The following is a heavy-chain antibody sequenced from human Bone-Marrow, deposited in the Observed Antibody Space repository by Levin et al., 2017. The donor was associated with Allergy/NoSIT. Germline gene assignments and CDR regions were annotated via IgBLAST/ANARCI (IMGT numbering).Heavy chain of an antibody. J-gene: IGHJ4*02. V-gene: IGHV1-8*01. CDR2: MNANNGNT. CDR1: GYTFHSFD. Sequence: ASVKVSCKASGYTFHSFDINWVRQAPGQGLEWLGWMNANNGNTGYAQKFQGRVTLTRDTSISTAYMELRSLTSEDTAVYYCARNVALTGDFDSWGQGTLVTVSS. D-gene: IGHD7-27*01. CDR3: ARNVALTGDFDS.